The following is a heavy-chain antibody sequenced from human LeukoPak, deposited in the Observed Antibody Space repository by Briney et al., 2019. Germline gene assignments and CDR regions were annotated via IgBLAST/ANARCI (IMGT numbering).Heavy chain of an antibody. J-gene: IGHJ4*02. Sequence: GSLRLSCAASGFTFSSYGMHWVRQAPGKGLEWVAFIRYDGSNKYYADSVKGRFTISRDNSKNTLYLQMDSLRAEDTAVYYCAKDSLLLGYGSGSYSNWGQGTLVTVSS. D-gene: IGHD3-10*01. CDR1: GFTFSSYG. V-gene: IGHV3-30*02. CDR3: AKDSLLLGYGSGSYSN. CDR2: IRYDGSNK.